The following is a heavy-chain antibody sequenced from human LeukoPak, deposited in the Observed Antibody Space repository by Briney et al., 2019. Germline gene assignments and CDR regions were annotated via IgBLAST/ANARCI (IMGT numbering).Heavy chain of an antibody. D-gene: IGHD3-22*01. J-gene: IGHJ4*02. CDR1: GFTFSSYG. CDR2: INNSGGST. Sequence: GGTLRLSCAASGFTFSSYGMSWVRQAPGKGLEWVSSINNSGGSTYYADSVKGRFTISRDNSKNTLYLQMNSLRAEDTAVYYCAKAMYSYDSSGSDYWGQGTLVTVSS. V-gene: IGHV3-23*01. CDR3: AKAMYSYDSSGSDY.